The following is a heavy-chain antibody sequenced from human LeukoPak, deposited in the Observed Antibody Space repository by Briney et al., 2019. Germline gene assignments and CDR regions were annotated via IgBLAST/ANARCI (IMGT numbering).Heavy chain of an antibody. Sequence: SETLSLTCTVSGGFISSYYWSWIRQPAGEGLEWIGRIYTSGSTDYNPSLKSRVTMSVDTSKNQFSLKLSSVTAADTAVYYCAREDYYDSSGYPYYYGMDVWGQGNTVTVSS. V-gene: IGHV4-4*07. CDR2: IYTSGST. J-gene: IGHJ6*02. CDR1: GGFISSYY. D-gene: IGHD3-22*01. CDR3: AREDYYDSSGYPYYYGMDV.